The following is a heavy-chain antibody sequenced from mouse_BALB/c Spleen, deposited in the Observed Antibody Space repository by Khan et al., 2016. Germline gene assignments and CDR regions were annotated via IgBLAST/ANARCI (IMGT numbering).Heavy chain of an antibody. CDR1: GYTFTNYG. CDR3: AEDYYGINFFAY. CDR2: INTNTGEP. J-gene: IGHJ3*01. V-gene: IGHV9-3*02. D-gene: IGHD1-1*01. Sequence: QIQLVQSGPELKKPGETVKISCKASGYTFTNYGMNWVKQAPGKGLKWMGWINTNTGEPTYAEEFKGRFALSLETSASNDYLQINNLKNEDTSTYCCAEDYYGINFFAYWGQGTLVTVSS.